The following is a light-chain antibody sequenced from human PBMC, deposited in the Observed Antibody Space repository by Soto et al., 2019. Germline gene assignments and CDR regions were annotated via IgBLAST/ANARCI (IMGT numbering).Light chain of an antibody. V-gene: IGKV3-15*01. CDR1: QSVSSN. Sequence: EIVMPQSHATLSVSPGDRSSLSRRASQSVSSNVAWYQQKPGQAPRLLINGALIRATGIPARFSGSGESGTEFTLTISSLQSEDFAVYYCKQYNNWPITFGKGTRLEIK. CDR2: GAL. CDR3: KQYNNWPIT. J-gene: IGKJ5*01.